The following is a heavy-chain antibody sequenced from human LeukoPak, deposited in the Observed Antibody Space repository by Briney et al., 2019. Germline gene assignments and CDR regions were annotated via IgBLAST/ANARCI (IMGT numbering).Heavy chain of an antibody. CDR1: GFTFSSYA. CDR2: ISGSGGST. J-gene: IGHJ4*02. CDR3: AKDLDVGSSSGYPDRDY. D-gene: IGHD3-22*01. V-gene: IGHV3-23*01. Sequence: GGSLRLSCAASGFTFSSYAMSWVRQAPGKGLEWVSAISGSGGSTYYADSVKGRFTISRDNSKNTLYPQMNSLRAEDTAVYYCAKDLDVGSSSGYPDRDYWGQGTLVTVSS.